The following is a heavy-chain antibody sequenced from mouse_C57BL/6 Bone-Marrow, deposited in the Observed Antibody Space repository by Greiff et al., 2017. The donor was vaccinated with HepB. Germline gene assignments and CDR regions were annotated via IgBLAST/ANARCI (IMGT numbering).Heavy chain of an antibody. V-gene: IGHV2-5*01. CDR3: AKNYCGSRPAWFAY. CDR2: IWRGGST. CDR1: GFSLTSYG. Sequence: VHLVESGPGLVQPSQSLSITCTVSGFSLTSYGVHWVRQSPGKGLEWLGVIWRGGSTDYNAAFMSRLSITKDNSKSQVFFKMNSLQADDTAIYYCAKNYCGSRPAWFAYWGQGTLVTVSA. J-gene: IGHJ3*01. D-gene: IGHD1-1*01.